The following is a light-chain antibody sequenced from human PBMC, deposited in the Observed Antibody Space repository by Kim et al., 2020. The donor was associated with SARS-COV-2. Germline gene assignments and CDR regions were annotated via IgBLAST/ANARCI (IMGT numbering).Light chain of an antibody. V-gene: IGLV1-44*01. CDR2: GYN. Sequence: GQRVTISWSGSFSNVGRNTVNWWQQLRGTAPKLLIFGYNRRPSGVPDRFSGSKSGTSASLAISGLQSEDEADYYCAAWDDNLNGVGFGGGTQLTVL. J-gene: IGLJ2*01. CDR3: AAWDDNLNGVG. CDR1: FSNVGRNT.